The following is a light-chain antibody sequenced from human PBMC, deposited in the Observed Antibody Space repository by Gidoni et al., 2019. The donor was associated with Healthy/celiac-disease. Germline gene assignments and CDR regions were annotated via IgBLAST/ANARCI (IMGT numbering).Light chain of an antibody. CDR3: QQFNSYPRT. CDR1: QGISSY. Sequence: DIQLTQSPSFLSASVGDRVTIPCRASQGISSYLAWYQQNPGRTPKLLIYAASTLQSGVPSKFSGSGAGTEFTLTISSLQPEDSATYYCQQFNSYPRTFGQGTKVEVK. CDR2: AAS. V-gene: IGKV1-9*01. J-gene: IGKJ1*01.